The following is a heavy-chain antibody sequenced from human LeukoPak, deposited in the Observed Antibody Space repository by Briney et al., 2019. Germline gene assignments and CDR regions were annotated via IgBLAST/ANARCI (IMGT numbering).Heavy chain of an antibody. Sequence: PGGSLRLSCAASGFTFSSYWMSWARQAPGKGLEWVAVISYDGSNKYYADSVKGRFTISRDNSKNTLYLQMNSLRAEDTAVYYCARAKDIVVVVAATPTDYWGQGTLVTVSS. CDR3: ARAKDIVVVVAATPTDY. D-gene: IGHD2-15*01. CDR1: GFTFSSYW. J-gene: IGHJ4*02. V-gene: IGHV3-30-3*01. CDR2: ISYDGSNK.